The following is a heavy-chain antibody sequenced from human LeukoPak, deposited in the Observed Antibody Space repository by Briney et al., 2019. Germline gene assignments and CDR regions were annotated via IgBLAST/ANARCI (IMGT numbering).Heavy chain of an antibody. Sequence: SETLSLTCTVSGSSITTYTHWGWIRQPPGKGLEWIGSIYHSGRTFYNPSLKSRVTISVDTSKNQFSLKLTSVTAADTAVYYCERLYLPATRFDSWGQGTLVTVSS. D-gene: IGHD6-25*01. V-gene: IGHV4-38-2*02. J-gene: IGHJ4*02. CDR2: IYHSGRT. CDR3: ERLYLPATRFDS. CDR1: GSSITTYTH.